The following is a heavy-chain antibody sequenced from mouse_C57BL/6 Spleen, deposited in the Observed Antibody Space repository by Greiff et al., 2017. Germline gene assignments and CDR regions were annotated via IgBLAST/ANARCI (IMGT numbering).Heavy chain of an antibody. CDR1: GFTFSNYW. J-gene: IGHJ2*01. Sequence: EVKVEESGGGLVQPGGSMKLSCVASGFTFSNYWMNWVRQSPEKGLEWVAQIRLKSDNYATHYAESVKGRFTISRDDSKSSVYLQMNNLRAEDTGIYYCTGGNTWGGFDYWGQGTTLTVSS. V-gene: IGHV6-3*01. CDR2: IRLKSDNYAT. D-gene: IGHD2-1*01. CDR3: TGGNTWGGFDY.